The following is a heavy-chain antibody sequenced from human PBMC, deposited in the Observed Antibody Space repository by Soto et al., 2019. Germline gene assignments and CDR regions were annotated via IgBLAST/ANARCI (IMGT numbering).Heavy chain of an antibody. V-gene: IGHV3-33*01. Sequence: QVQLVESGGGVVQPGRSLRLSCAASGFTFRNYAMHWVRQAPGKGLEWVAVIWYDGSNKYYADSVKGRFTISRDNSKNTLYLQINSLRAEDTAVYYCARDSYGMDVWGQGTTVTVSS. CDR1: GFTFRNYA. CDR2: IWYDGSNK. J-gene: IGHJ6*02. CDR3: ARDSYGMDV.